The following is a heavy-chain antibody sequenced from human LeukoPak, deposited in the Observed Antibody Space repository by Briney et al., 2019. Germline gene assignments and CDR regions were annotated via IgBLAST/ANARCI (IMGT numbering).Heavy chain of an antibody. CDR2: IYHSGST. J-gene: IGHJ4*02. CDR3: AREGVTAIDY. CDR1: GVSITYTHW. Sequence: SGTLSLTCAVSGVSITYTHWWSWVRQPPGKGLEWIGEIYHSGSTNYNPSLKSRVTISVDKSKNQFSLKLSSVTAADTAVYYCAREGVTAIDYWGQGTLVTVSS. D-gene: IGHD2-21*02. V-gene: IGHV4-4*02.